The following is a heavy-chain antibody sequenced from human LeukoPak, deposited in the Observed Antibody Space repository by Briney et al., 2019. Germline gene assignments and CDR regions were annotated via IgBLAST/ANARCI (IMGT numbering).Heavy chain of an antibody. CDR1: GFTFNTYG. Sequence: GGSLRLSCAASGFTFNTYGMHWVRQAPGKGLEWVAAIAYDGSSKYHADSVKGRFTISGDNSKTTLYLEMNSLRPEDSAVYYWARERKYKSENGFFFDVFDVWARGTML. J-gene: IGHJ3*01. CDR2: IAYDGSSK. D-gene: IGHD3-3*01. V-gene: IGHV3-30*12. CDR3: ARERKYKSENGFFFDVFDV.